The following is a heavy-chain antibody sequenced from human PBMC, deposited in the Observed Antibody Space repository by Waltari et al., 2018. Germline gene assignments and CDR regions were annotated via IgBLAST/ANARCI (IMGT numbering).Heavy chain of an antibody. J-gene: IGHJ4*02. Sequence: QVQLVQSGAEVKKPGASVKVSCKASGYTFTGYYMHWVRQAPGQGLEWKGWIKPNMGGTNYAQKLQGRVTMTRDTAISTAYMELSRLRSDDTAVYYCAREETTCTNGVCYPDYWGQGTLVTVSS. D-gene: IGHD2-8*01. CDR1: GYTFTGYY. V-gene: IGHV1-2*02. CDR3: AREETTCTNGVCYPDY. CDR2: IKPNMGGT.